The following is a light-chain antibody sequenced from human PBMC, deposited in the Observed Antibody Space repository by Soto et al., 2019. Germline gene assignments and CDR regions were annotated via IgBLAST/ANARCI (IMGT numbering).Light chain of an antibody. CDR3: QHYNTYPWT. J-gene: IGKJ1*01. Sequence: DIQMTQSPSILSASVGDRVTITCLASQSISSWLAWYQQKPGKAPNLLIHKASHLESGVPSRFSGSGSGTEFTLTISSLQPGDFETYYCQHYNTYPWTFGQGTKVDIK. CDR1: QSISSW. CDR2: KAS. V-gene: IGKV1-5*03.